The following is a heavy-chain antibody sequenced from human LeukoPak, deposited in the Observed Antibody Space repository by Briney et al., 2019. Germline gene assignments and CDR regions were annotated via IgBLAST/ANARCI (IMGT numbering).Heavy chain of an antibody. CDR3: ARGGHGVTDSGSYYGSYFDY. V-gene: IGHV3-48*03. J-gene: IGHJ4*02. D-gene: IGHD1-26*01. CDR2: ISSSGSTI. Sequence: PGGSLRLSCAASGFTFSSYEMNWVRQAPGKGLEWVSYISSSGSTIYYADSVKGRFTISRDNAKNSLYLQMNSLRAEDTAVYYCARGGHGVTDSGSYYGSYFDYWGQGTLVTVSS. CDR1: GFTFSSYE.